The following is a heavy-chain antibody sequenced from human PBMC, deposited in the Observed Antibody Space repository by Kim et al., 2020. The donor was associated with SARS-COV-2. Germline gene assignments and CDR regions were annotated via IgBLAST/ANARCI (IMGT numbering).Heavy chain of an antibody. D-gene: IGHD1-26*01. J-gene: IGHJ4*02. CDR2: IYHSGST. V-gene: IGHV4-38-2*02. CDR1: GYSISSGYY. Sequence: SETLSLTCTVSGYSISSGYYWGWIRQPPGTGLEWIGSIYHSGSTYYNPSLKSRVTISVDTSKNQFSLKLSSVTAADTAVYYCARVSQFPTTYYFDYWGQGTLVTVSS. CDR3: ARVSQFPTTYYFDY.